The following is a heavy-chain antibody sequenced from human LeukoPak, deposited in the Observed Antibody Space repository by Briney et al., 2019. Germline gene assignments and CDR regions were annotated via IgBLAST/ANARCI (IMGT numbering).Heavy chain of an antibody. CDR3: AIISWELQYYFDY. V-gene: IGHV3-74*01. Sequence: PGGSLRLSCAASGFTVSSNYMSWVRQAPGKGLVWVSRINSDGSSTSYADSVKGRFTISRDNAKNTLYLQMNSLRAEDTAVYYCAIISWELQYYFDYWGQGTLVTVSS. CDR2: INSDGSST. D-gene: IGHD1-26*01. CDR1: GFTVSSNY. J-gene: IGHJ4*02.